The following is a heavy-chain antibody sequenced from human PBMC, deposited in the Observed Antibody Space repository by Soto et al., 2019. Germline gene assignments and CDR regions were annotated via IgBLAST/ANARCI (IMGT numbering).Heavy chain of an antibody. D-gene: IGHD6-13*01. J-gene: IGHJ5*02. Sequence: SETLSLTCSISGESITNDRWWSWVRQSPGQGLEWIGEIYHSGRAHYNPSLKTRVIISVDKSKNSFSLTLSSVTAADRAMYYCARPKTIGAAAGKGWFDPWGQGTLVTVSS. CDR1: GESITNDRW. V-gene: IGHV4-4*02. CDR2: IYHSGRA. CDR3: ARPKTIGAAAGKGWFDP.